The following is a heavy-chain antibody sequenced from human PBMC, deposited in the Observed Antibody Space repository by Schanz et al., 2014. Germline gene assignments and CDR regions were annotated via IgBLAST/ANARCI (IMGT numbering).Heavy chain of an antibody. V-gene: IGHV1-46*02. CDR2: INPSSGTT. CDR3: ARGGFCDSTSFDS. D-gene: IGHD2-2*01. J-gene: IGHJ4*02. CDR1: GYTFNNHG. Sequence: QVQLVQSGGEVKKPGASATVSCKASGYTFNNHGISWVRQAPGQGLEWMGKINPSSGTTRIAQNFQGRLTVTRDTSTSTVNMELSSLRSEDTAVYYCARGGFCDSTSFDSGGQGTLVTVSS.